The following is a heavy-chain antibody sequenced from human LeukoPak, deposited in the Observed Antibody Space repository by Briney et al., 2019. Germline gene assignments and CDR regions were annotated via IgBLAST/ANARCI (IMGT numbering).Heavy chain of an antibody. J-gene: IGHJ6*04. CDR1: GFTFSNYA. CDR3: ARDKVTDFGYGMDV. CDR2: IKQDGSEK. Sequence: GGSLRLSCAASGFTFSNYAMSWVRQAPGKGLEWVANIKQDGSEKYYVDSVKGRFTISRDNAKNSLYLQMNSLRAEDTAVYYCARDKVTDFGYGMDVWGKGTTVTVSS. V-gene: IGHV3-7*03. D-gene: IGHD3-3*01.